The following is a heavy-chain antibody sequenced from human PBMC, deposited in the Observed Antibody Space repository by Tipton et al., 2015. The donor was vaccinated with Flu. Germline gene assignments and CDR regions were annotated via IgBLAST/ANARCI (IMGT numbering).Heavy chain of an antibody. CDR3: ARRGRDWCTTTNCWTSDAFDI. D-gene: IGHD2-2*01. J-gene: IGHJ3*02. V-gene: IGHV3-74*01. CDR2: ISSDGSST. CDR1: GFTFSSYW. Sequence: SLRLSCAASGFTFSSYWMHWVRQAPGKGLVWVSRISSDGSSTSYADSVKGRFTISRDNAKNTLYLQMNSLRAEDTAVYYCARRGRDWCTTTNCWTSDAFDIWGQGTMVTVSS.